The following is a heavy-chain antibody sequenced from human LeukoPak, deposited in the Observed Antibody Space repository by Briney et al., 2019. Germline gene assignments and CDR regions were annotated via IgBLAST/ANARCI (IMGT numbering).Heavy chain of an antibody. CDR1: GYSISSGFL. Sequence: SETLSLTCAVSGYSISSGFLWGWIRQPPGKGLEWVGSIYRIGNTYYNPSLKSRITMSVDTSKNQFSLKLSSVTAADTAVYYCARDPRWLTPDCNTIGCYVNWFDPWGQGTLVTVSS. CDR2: IYRIGNT. CDR3: ARDPRWLTPDCNTIGCYVNWFDP. J-gene: IGHJ5*02. V-gene: IGHV4-38-2*02. D-gene: IGHD2-2*01.